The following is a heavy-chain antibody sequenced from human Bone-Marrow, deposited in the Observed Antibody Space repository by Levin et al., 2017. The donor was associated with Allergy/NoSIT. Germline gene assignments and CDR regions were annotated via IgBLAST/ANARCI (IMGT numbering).Heavy chain of an antibody. CDR3: ARTMGYSTGWYSGYFGQ. Sequence: QAGGSLRLSCAASGFTFTNFAMSWVRQAPGQGLQWVAAISDSGDNTYYTDSLKGRFTISRDNSKNTLSLQLTSLRDEDTAVYYCARTMGYSTGWYSGYFGQWGRGTLVAVSS. CDR2: ISDSGDNT. CDR1: GFTFTNFA. D-gene: IGHD6-19*01. J-gene: IGHJ4*02. V-gene: IGHV3-23*01.